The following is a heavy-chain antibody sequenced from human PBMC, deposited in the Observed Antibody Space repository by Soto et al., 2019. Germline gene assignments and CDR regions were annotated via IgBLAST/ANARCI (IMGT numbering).Heavy chain of an antibody. CDR2: MNPNSGNT. J-gene: IGHJ4*02. Sequence: QVQLVQSGAEVKKPGASVKVSCKASGYTFTSYDINWVRQATGQGLEWMGWMNPNSGNTGYAQKCQGRATMTRNTSITTDYMELSSLRSEDTAVYYCAKSTNDYGDRHWGQGTLVTVSS. CDR3: AKSTNDYGDRH. CDR1: GYTFTSYD. V-gene: IGHV1-8*01. D-gene: IGHD4-17*01.